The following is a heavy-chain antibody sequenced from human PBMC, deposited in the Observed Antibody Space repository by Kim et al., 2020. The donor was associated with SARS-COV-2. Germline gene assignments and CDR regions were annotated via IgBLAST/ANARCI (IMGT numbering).Heavy chain of an antibody. CDR3: ARGDFRDYVWGRARGWFDP. CDR2: IGTAGDT. J-gene: IGHJ5*02. D-gene: IGHD3-16*01. V-gene: IGHV3-13*01. CDR1: GFTFSSYD. Sequence: GGSLRLSCAASGFTFSSYDMHWVRQATGKGLEWVSAIGTAGDTYYPGSVKGRFTISRENAKNSLYLQMNSLRAGDTAVYYCARGDFRDYVWGRARGWFDPWGQGTLVTVSS.